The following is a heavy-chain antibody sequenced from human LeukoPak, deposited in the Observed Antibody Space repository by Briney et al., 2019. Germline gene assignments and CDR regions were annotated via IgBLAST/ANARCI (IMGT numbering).Heavy chain of an antibody. V-gene: IGHV3-21*04. Sequence: PGGSLRLSCAASGLTFSSYSMNWVRQAPGKGLEWLSSISSSSSYIYYADSVKGRFTISRDNSKDTLFLLMNTLRADDTAVYYCAAMTGPTFDYWGQGALVTISS. CDR1: GLTFSSYS. D-gene: IGHD3-9*01. CDR3: AAMTGPTFDY. J-gene: IGHJ4*02. CDR2: ISSSSSYI.